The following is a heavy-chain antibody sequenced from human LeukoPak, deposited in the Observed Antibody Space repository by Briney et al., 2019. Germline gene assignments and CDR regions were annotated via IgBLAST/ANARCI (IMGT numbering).Heavy chain of an antibody. V-gene: IGHV4-4*07. CDR1: GGSISSYY. CDR2: IYTSGST. CDR3: ARQQGYSSPITPLDY. J-gene: IGHJ4*02. D-gene: IGHD6-13*01. Sequence: SETLSLTCTVSGGSISSYYWSWIRQPAGKGLEWIGRIYTSGSTNYNPSLKSRVTMSVDTSKNQFSLRLSSVTAADTAVYYCARQQGYSSPITPLDYWGQGTLVTVSS.